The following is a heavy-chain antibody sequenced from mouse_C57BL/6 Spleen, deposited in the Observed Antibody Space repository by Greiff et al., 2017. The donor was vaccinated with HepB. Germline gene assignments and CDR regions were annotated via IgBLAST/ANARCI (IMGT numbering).Heavy chain of an antibody. CDR1: GYAFSSSW. J-gene: IGHJ1*03. CDR3: ARDYGSSYVFDV. V-gene: IGHV1-82*01. Sequence: VQLQESGPELVKPGASVKISCKASGYAFSSSWMNWVKQRPGKGLEWIGRIYPGDGDTNYNGKFKGKATLTADKSSSTAYMQLSSLTSEDSAVCFCARDYGSSYVFDVWGTGTTVTVSS. D-gene: IGHD1-1*01. CDR2: IYPGDGDT.